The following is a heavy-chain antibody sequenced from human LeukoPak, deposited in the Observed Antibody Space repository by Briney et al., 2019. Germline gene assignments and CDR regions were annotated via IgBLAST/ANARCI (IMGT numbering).Heavy chain of an antibody. J-gene: IGHJ4*02. V-gene: IGHV4-59*01. CDR3: ARMYSGSSYYFDY. D-gene: IGHD1-26*01. CDR1: GVSISTYY. Sequence: SETLSLTCSVSGVSISTYYWIWIRQPPAKGLEWMGFFSYSGSTKYNPSLKSRVTMSVDTSKNQFSLKLSSVTAADTAVYYCARMYSGSSYYFDYWGQGTLVTVSS. CDR2: FSYSGST.